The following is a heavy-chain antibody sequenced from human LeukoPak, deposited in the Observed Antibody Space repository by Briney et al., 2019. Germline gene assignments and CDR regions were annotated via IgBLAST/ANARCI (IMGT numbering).Heavy chain of an antibody. CDR1: GGSISSSSYY. CDR3: AGLLWFGELDY. J-gene: IGHJ4*02. D-gene: IGHD3-10*01. V-gene: IGHV4-39*01. CDR2: IYYSGST. Sequence: PSETLSLTCTVSGGSISSSSYYWGWIRQPPGKGLEWIGSIYYSGSTYYNPSLKSRVTISVDTSKNQFSLKLSSVTAADTAVYYCAGLLWFGELDYWGLGTLVTVSS.